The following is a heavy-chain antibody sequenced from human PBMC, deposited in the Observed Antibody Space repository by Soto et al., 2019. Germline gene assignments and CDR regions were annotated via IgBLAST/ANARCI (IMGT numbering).Heavy chain of an antibody. Sequence: GGSLRLSCAASGFSFSSYWMTWVRQAPGKGLEWVANIRPDGREKYYVASVKGRFTISRDNGKNLLYLQMDSLTPDDTAVYYCAGDGVRNGAYNGWLDPWGQGTLVTVSS. V-gene: IGHV3-7*03. J-gene: IGHJ5*02. D-gene: IGHD3-16*01. CDR3: AGDGVRNGAYNGWLDP. CDR2: IRPDGREK. CDR1: GFSFSSYW.